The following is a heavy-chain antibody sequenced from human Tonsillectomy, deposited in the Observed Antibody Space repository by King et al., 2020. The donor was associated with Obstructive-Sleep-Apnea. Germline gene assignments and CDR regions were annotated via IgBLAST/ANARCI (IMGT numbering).Heavy chain of an antibody. Sequence: QLQESGPGLVKPSETLSLTCTVSGASISSSYCGWIRQPPGKGLEWIGYIHYSGSMNSNPSLTNRVSISVDTAKNQFSLKLTSVTAADTAVYYCATGSGWLIDYWGQGTLVTVSA. V-gene: IGHV4-59*01. CDR2: IHYSGSM. D-gene: IGHD6-19*01. CDR1: GASISSSY. J-gene: IGHJ4*02. CDR3: ATGSGWLIDY.